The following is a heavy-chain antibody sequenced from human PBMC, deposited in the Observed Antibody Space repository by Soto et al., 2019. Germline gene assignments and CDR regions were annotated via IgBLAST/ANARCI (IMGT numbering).Heavy chain of an antibody. D-gene: IGHD4-17*01. V-gene: IGHV3-30*03. CDR1: GFTFSSYG. CDR3: ARGTTQYGAGGYDAFDI. CDR2: ISYDGSNK. Sequence: GGSLRLSCAASGFTFSSYGMHWVRQAPGKGLEWVAVISYDGSNKYYADSVKGRFTISRDNSKNTLYLQMNSLRAEDTAVYYCARGTTQYGAGGYDAFDIWGQGTMVTVSS. J-gene: IGHJ3*02.